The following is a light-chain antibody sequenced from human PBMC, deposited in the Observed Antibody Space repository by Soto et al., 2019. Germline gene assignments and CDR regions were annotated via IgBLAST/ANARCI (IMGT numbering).Light chain of an antibody. Sequence: QSVLTQPPSVSAAPGQKVTISCSGSSSNIGNNYVSWYQQLPGTAPRLLIYENNKRPSGIPDRFSGSKSGTSATLGITGLQTGVEAEYYCGTWDSSLNAGVFGTGTKVTVL. J-gene: IGLJ1*01. CDR1: SSNIGNNY. CDR2: ENN. V-gene: IGLV1-51*02. CDR3: GTWDSSLNAGV.